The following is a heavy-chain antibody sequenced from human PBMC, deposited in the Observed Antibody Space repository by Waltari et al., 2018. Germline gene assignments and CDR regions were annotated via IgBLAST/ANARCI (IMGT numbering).Heavy chain of an antibody. CDR1: GGSISSSSYY. D-gene: IGHD1-1*01. Sequence: QLQLQESGPGLVKPSETLSLTCPVSGGSISSSSYYWGWIRQPPGKGLEWIGSIYYSGSTYYNPSLKSRVTISVDTSKNQFSLKLSSVTAADTAVYYCARQNWNDYMDVWGKGTTVTVSS. V-gene: IGHV4-39*01. CDR3: ARQNWNDYMDV. J-gene: IGHJ6*03. CDR2: IYYSGST.